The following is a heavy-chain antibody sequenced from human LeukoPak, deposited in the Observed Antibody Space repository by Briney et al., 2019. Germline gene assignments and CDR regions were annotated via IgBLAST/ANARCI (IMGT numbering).Heavy chain of an antibody. Sequence: SETLSLTCTVSGGSISSYYWSWIRQPPGKGLEWIGYIYYSGSTNYNPSLKSRVTISVDTSKNQFSLKLSSVTAADTAVYYCARDPANYDILTGSGTGGWFDPWGQGTLVTVSS. V-gene: IGHV4-59*01. D-gene: IGHD3-9*01. CDR3: ARDPANYDILTGSGTGGWFDP. J-gene: IGHJ5*02. CDR2: IYYSGST. CDR1: GGSISSYY.